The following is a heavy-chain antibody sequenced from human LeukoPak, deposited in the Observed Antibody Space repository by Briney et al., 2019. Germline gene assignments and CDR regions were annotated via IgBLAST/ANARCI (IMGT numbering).Heavy chain of an antibody. V-gene: IGHV3-21*01. D-gene: IGHD6-25*01. CDR2: ISSSSSYI. CDR3: ARECSIAAPLDY. J-gene: IGHJ4*02. CDR1: GFTFSSYS. Sequence: NPGGSLRLSCAASGFTFSSYSMNWVRQAPVKGLEWVSSISSSSSYIYYADSVKGRFTISRDNAKNSLYLQMNSLRAEDTAVYYCARECSIAAPLDYWGQGTLVTVSS.